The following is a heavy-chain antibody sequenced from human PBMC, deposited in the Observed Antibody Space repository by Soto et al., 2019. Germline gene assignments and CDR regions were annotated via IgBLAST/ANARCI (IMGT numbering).Heavy chain of an antibody. D-gene: IGHD2-2*01. V-gene: IGHV3-11*01. J-gene: IGHJ3*02. Sequence: QVQLVESGGGLVKPGGSLRLSCAASGFIFSDYYMSWIRQAPGKGLEWVSYISTSGSNKYYADSVKGRFTISRDNAKNSLYLQMNSLRDEDTALYYCARVKECSSTSCYARDAFAIWGRGTMVTVSS. CDR2: ISTSGSNK. CDR1: GFIFSDYY. CDR3: ARVKECSSTSCYARDAFAI.